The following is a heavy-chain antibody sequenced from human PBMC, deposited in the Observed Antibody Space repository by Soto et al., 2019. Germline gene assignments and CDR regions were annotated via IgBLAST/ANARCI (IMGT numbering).Heavy chain of an antibody. V-gene: IGHV1-3*01. Sequence: QVHLMQSGAEVKKPGASVKVSCKTSGYTFSSYTMHWVRQAPGQRLEWMGWINPGSGNTRYSHNFQGRVTFTRDTSANTALMELSSLRFDDTAVYYCAKEWAPHTVVRRAGFDPWGQGTVVTVSS. D-gene: IGHD3-10*01. CDR1: GYTFSSYT. J-gene: IGHJ5*02. CDR3: AKEWAPHTVVRRAGFDP. CDR2: INPGSGNT.